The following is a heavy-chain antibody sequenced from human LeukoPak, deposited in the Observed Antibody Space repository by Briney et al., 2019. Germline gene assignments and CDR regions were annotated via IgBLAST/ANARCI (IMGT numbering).Heavy chain of an antibody. V-gene: IGHV3-30-3*01. J-gene: IGHJ4*02. CDR1: GFTFSSYA. D-gene: IGHD5-12*01. CDR3: ARSSSGFSDY. CDR2: ISYDGSNK. Sequence: GGSLRLSCAASGFTFSSYAMRWVRQAPGKGLEWVAVISYDGSNKYYADSVKGRFTISRDNSKNTLYLQMNSLRAEDTAVYYCARSSSGFSDYWGQGTLVTVSS.